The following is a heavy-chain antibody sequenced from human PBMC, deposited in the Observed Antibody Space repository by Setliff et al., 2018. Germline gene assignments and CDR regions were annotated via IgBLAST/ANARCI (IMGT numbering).Heavy chain of an antibody. CDR2: IGVYSGNT. V-gene: IGHV1-18*01. Sequence: ASVKVSCKASGYTFTESIVSWVRQAPGQGLEWLGWIGVYSGNTYTAQRFQGRVTMTTDTSTNMAYLELRGLRSDDTAVYYCARDGVAGLPVDWGQGTLVTVSS. J-gene: IGHJ4*02. CDR1: GYTFTESI. CDR3: ARDGVAGLPVD. D-gene: IGHD6-19*01.